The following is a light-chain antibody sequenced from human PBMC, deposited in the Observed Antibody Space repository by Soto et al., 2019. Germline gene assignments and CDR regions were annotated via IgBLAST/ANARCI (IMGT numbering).Light chain of an antibody. J-gene: IGKJ1*01. CDR3: QQYNSYPWT. Sequence: GAQVTITFRSIPSISSWLAWYQQKPGKAPKFLIYDASNLESGVPSRFSGSRSGTEFTLTISSLQPDDFATYYCQQYNSYPWTFGQGTKVDIK. V-gene: IGKV1-5*01. CDR2: DAS. CDR1: PSISSW.